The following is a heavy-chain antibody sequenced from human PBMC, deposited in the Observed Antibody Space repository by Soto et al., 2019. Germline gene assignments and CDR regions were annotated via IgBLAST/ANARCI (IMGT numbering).Heavy chain of an antibody. CDR3: AHRGNYDSSGYYAPRFDY. CDR1: GFSLSTSGVG. V-gene: IGHV2-5*02. CDR2: IYWDDDK. J-gene: IGHJ4*02. D-gene: IGHD3-22*01. Sequence: QITLKESGPTLVKPTQTLTLTCTFSGFSLSTSGVGVGWIRQPPGKALEWLALIYWDDDKRYSPSLKSRLTITKDTSKNQVVLTMTNMDPVDTATYYCAHRGNYDSSGYYAPRFDYWGQGTLVTVSS.